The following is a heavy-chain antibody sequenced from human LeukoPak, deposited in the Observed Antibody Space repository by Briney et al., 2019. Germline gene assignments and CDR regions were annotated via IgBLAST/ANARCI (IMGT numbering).Heavy chain of an antibody. CDR3: ASLGRLGSIGTGH. V-gene: IGHV4-34*01. Sequence: SETLSLTCAVYGGSFSGYYWSWIRQPPGKGLDWIGEINHSGSTKYNPSFKSRVTISIDTSKNQFSLKLTSVSAADTAVHYCASLGRLGSIGTGHWGQGTLVTVSS. J-gene: IGHJ4*02. D-gene: IGHD1-1*01. CDR2: INHSGST. CDR1: GGSFSGYY.